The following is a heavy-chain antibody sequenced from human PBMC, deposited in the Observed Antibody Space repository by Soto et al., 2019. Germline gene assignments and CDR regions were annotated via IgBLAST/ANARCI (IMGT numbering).Heavy chain of an antibody. CDR3: VQTTGWPGFDF. D-gene: IGHD6-19*01. V-gene: IGHV3-53*01. J-gene: IGHJ4*02. CDR1: GFTVSSKY. Sequence: EVPLVESGGGLIQPGRSLRLSCAASGFTVSSKYMTWVRQAQGKGLEWVSVIYGGGTTYYADSVKGRFTISRDNSKNTLYVQMNSLRAEDTAVYYCVQTTGWPGFDFWGQGTLVTVSS. CDR2: IYGGGTT.